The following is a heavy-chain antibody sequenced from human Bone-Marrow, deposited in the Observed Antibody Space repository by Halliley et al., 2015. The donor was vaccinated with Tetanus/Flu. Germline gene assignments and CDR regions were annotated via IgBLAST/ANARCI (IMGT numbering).Heavy chain of an antibody. Sequence: TLSLTCTVSGGSISGYYWSWVRQTPGRGLEWLGYIHYRGSTNYNPSLKPRVTISLDTSKNQFSLRLSSVTAADTAVYYCARLGPYYASTGYGRDAEYFQHWGHGTQVAVSS. CDR2: IHYRGST. V-gene: IGHV4-59*08. CDR3: ARLGPYYASTGYGRDAEYFQH. D-gene: IGHD3-10*01. J-gene: IGHJ1*01. CDR1: GGSISGYY.